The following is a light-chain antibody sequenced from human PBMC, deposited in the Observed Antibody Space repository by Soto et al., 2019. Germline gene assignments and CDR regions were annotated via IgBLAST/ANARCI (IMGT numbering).Light chain of an antibody. V-gene: IGLV1-47*02. J-gene: IGLJ2*01. CDR1: TSNIGNNY. Sequence: QSVLTQPPSASGAPGESVTISCSGSTSNIGNNYVFWYQQFPGTAPTLLIQNNNQRPSGVPDRFSGSKSGSSASLAIGGLRSEDEADYYCASWDDSRSGFVVFGGGTKLTVL. CDR3: ASWDDSRSGFVV. CDR2: NNN.